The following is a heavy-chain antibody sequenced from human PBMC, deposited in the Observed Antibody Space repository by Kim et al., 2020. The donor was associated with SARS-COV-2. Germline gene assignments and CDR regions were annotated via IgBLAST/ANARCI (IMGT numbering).Heavy chain of an antibody. Sequence: SVKVSCKASGGTFSSYAISWVRQAPGQGLEWMGGSIPIFGTANYAQKFQGRVTITADESTSTAYMELSSLRSEDTAVYYCARPQIKTTWGMDVWGQGTTVTVSS. CDR2: SIPIFGTA. CDR3: ARPQIKTTWGMDV. D-gene: IGHD1-7*01. J-gene: IGHJ6*02. CDR1: GGTFSSYA. V-gene: IGHV1-69*13.